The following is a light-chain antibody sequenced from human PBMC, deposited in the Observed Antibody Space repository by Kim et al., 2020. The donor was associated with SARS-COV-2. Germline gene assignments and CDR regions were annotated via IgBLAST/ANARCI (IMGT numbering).Light chain of an antibody. Sequence: EIVLTQSPGTLSLSPGERATLSCRASQSVSSSYLAWYQQKPGQAPRLLIYGASSRATGIPDRFSGSGSGTDFTLTISRLEPEDFAVYYCQQYGSSPPWTFGQVTKVAIK. V-gene: IGKV3-20*01. CDR3: QQYGSSPPWT. CDR1: QSVSSSY. J-gene: IGKJ1*01. CDR2: GAS.